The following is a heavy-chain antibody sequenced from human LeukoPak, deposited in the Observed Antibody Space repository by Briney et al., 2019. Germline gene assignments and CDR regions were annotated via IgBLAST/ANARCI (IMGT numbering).Heavy chain of an antibody. Sequence: ASVKVSCKASGYTFTSYYMHWVRRAPGQGLEWMGIINPSGGSTSYAQKFQGRVTMTRDTSTSTVYMELSSLRSEDTAVYYCARDRTLGYSSGWSGEFDYWGQGTLVTVSS. CDR3: ARDRTLGYSSGWSGEFDY. V-gene: IGHV1-46*01. D-gene: IGHD6-19*01. CDR1: GYTFTSYY. J-gene: IGHJ4*02. CDR2: INPSGGST.